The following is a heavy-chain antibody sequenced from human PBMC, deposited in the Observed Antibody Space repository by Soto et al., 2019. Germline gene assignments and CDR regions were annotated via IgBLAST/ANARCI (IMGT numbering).Heavy chain of an antibody. V-gene: IGHV3-66*01. CDR3: ARDPLGGGDYPFDY. CDR1: GFTVSTNY. D-gene: IGHD2-21*02. J-gene: IGHJ4*02. Sequence: EVQLVEWGGGLVQSGVSLRLSCAVSGFTVSTNYMNWVRQAPGKGLEWVSLIYSGGGASYADSVKGRFTVSRDNSKNTVYLQMNSLRGDDTAVYYCARDPLGGGDYPFDYWGQGTLVTVSS. CDR2: IYSGGGA.